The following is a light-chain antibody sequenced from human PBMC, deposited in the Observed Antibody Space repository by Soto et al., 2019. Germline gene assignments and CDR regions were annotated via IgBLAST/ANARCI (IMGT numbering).Light chain of an antibody. J-gene: IGKJ1*01. V-gene: IGKV3-15*01. CDR1: QSVSRN. CDR2: GES. Sequence: EIVMTQSPATLSVSPGERATLSCRASQSVSRNIAWYQQKPGQAPRLLIYGESTSATGIPARFSGSGAGTEFTLTISSLQSEDFAVYYCQQYNNWPPWTFGQGNKVEIK. CDR3: QQYNNWPPWT.